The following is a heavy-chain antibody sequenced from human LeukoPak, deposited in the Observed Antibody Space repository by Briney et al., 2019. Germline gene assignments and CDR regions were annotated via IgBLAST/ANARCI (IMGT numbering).Heavy chain of an antibody. CDR2: INPNSGGT. CDR1: GYTFTGYY. V-gene: IGHV1-2*04. J-gene: IGHJ3*02. Sequence: ASVKVSCKASGYTFTGYYMHWVRQAPGQGLEWMGWINPNSGGTNYAQKFQGWVTMTRDTSISTAYMELSRLRSDDTAVYYCARDRGTMVRGALHAFDIWGQGTMVTVSS. D-gene: IGHD3-10*01. CDR3: ARDRGTMVRGALHAFDI.